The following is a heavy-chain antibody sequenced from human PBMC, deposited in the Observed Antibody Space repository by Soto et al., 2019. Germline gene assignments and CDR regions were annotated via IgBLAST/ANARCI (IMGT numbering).Heavy chain of an antibody. CDR3: VRSRQMESGNDYGLDV. D-gene: IGHD1-1*01. J-gene: IGHJ6*02. CDR1: GVSLNTADTW. CDR2: YHSGGST. Sequence: QVQLQESGSGLVKPSQSLSLTCTVSGVSLNTADTWWGWIRQSPGKGLEFIGYYHSGGSTYYDASFRSRFIISADTSNSLFSLKLSSVTVADTAVYFCVRSRQMESGNDYGLDVWGQGTKVTVSS. V-gene: IGHV4-30-4*01.